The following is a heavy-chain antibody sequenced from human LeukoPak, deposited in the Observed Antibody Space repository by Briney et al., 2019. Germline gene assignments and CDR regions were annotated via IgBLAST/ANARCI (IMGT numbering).Heavy chain of an antibody. D-gene: IGHD6-19*01. J-gene: IGHJ6*02. CDR3: ARDLLAVAGLDYYYYGMDV. CDR1: GGTFSSYA. Sequence: GASVKVSCKASGGTFSSYAISWVRQAPGQGLEWMGRIIPILGIANYAQKFQGRVTITADKSTSTAYTELSSLRSEDTAVYYCARDLLAVAGLDYYYYGMDVWGQGTTVTVSS. CDR2: IIPILGIA. V-gene: IGHV1-69*04.